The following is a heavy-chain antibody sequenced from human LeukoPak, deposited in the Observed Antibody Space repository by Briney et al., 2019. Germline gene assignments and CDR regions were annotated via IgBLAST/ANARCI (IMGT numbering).Heavy chain of an antibody. CDR1: GFTFSSYG. CDR2: ISYDGSNK. V-gene: IGHV3-30*18. Sequence: GRSLRLSCAASGFTFSSYGMHWVRQAPGKGLEWVAVISYDGSNKYYADSVKGRFTISRDNSENTLYLQMNSLRAEDTAVYYCAKDAGMDVWGQGTTVTVSS. CDR3: AKDAGMDV. J-gene: IGHJ6*02.